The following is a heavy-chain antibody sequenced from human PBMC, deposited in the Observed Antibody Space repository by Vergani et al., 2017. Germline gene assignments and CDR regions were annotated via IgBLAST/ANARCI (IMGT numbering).Heavy chain of an antibody. CDR1: GFTFSSYS. CDR2: ISSSGSFI. V-gene: IGHV3-21*06. CDR3: TKGSRGYTGYFFDY. D-gene: IGHD5-12*01. Sequence: EVQLVESGGGLVKPGGSLRLSCAASGFTFSSYSMNWVRQAPGKGLEWVSSISSSGSFIDYADSLKGRFTISRDNTKNSLYLQMNSLRAEDTAVYYCTKGSRGYTGYFFDYWGQGTLATVSS. J-gene: IGHJ4*02.